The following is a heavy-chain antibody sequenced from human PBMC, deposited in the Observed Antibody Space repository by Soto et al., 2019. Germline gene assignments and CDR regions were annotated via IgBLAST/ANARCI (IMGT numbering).Heavy chain of an antibody. CDR3: AGCSSTSCFYYYGMDV. J-gene: IGHJ6*02. D-gene: IGHD2-2*01. V-gene: IGHV1-18*01. CDR2: ISAYNGNT. Sequence: ASVKVSCKASGYTFTSYGISWVRQAPGQGLEWMGWISAYNGNTNYAQKLQGRVTMTTDTSTSTAYMELRSLRSEDTAVYYCAGCSSTSCFYYYGMDVWGQGTTVPVSS. CDR1: GYTFTSYG.